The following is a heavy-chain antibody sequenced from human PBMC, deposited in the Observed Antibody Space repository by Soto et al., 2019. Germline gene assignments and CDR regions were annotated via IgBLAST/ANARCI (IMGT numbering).Heavy chain of an antibody. J-gene: IGHJ6*02. CDR1: GFTFSRSW. Sequence: EVQLVESGGGLVQPGGSLRLSCAASGFTFSRSWMAWVRQAPGKGLEWVANIKQDGSEKYYVDSVKGRFTISRDNVXNSLYLQMNSLRAEDTAVYYCATSGPYYYYYGMDVWGQGTTVTVSS. D-gene: IGHD7-27*01. CDR2: IKQDGSEK. CDR3: ATSGPYYYYYGMDV. V-gene: IGHV3-7*01.